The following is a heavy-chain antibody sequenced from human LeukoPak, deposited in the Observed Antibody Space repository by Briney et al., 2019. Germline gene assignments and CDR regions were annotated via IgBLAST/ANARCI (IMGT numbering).Heavy chain of an antibody. D-gene: IGHD3-10*01. V-gene: IGHV3-33*01. CDR2: IWYDGGNK. CDR3: ARSITMVRGVIGVIGY. CDR1: GFTFSSYG. Sequence: GGSLRLSCAASGFTFSSYGMHWVRQAPGKGLEWVAVIWYDGGNKYYADSVKGRFTISRDNSKNTLYLQMNSLRAEDTAVYYCARSITMVRGVIGVIGYWGQGTLVTVSS. J-gene: IGHJ4*02.